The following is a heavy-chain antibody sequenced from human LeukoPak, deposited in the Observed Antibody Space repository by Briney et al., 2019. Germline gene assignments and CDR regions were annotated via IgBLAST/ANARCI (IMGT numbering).Heavy chain of an antibody. CDR2: ISAYNGNT. J-gene: IGHJ4*02. D-gene: IGHD1-26*01. Sequence: ASVKVSCKASGYTFTSYGISWVRQAPGQGLEWMGWISAYNGNTNYAQKLQGRVTMTTDTSTSTAHMELRSLRSDDTAVYYCAREIWGLVGATQGAVDYWGQGTLVTVSS. CDR1: GYTFTSYG. CDR3: AREIWGLVGATQGAVDY. V-gene: IGHV1-18*01.